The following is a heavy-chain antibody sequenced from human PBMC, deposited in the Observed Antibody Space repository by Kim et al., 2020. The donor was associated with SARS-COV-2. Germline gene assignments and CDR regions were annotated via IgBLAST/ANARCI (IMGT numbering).Heavy chain of an antibody. J-gene: IGHJ4*02. Sequence: GGSLRLSCAASGFTFSSYGMHWVRQAPGKGLEWVAVISYDGSNKYYADSVKGRFTISRDNSKNTLYLQMNSLRAEDTAVYYCAKLSWYWGQGTQVTASS. CDR2: ISYDGSNK. CDR3: AKLSWY. CDR1: GFTFSSYG. V-gene: IGHV3-30*18.